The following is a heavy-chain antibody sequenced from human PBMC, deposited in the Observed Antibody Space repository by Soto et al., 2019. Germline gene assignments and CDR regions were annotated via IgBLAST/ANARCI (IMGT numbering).Heavy chain of an antibody. J-gene: IGHJ4*02. CDR3: ARVDYGGNSYNY. V-gene: IGHV1-46*01. CDR2: INPSGGST. Sequence: QVQLVQSGAEVKKPGASVKVSCKASGYTFTSYYMHWVRQAPGQGLEWMGIINPSGGSTSYAQKFQGRVTMTRDTSTSTVYMELSSLRSEDTDVYYCARVDYGGNSYNYWGQGTLVTVSS. CDR1: GYTFTSYY. D-gene: IGHD4-17*01.